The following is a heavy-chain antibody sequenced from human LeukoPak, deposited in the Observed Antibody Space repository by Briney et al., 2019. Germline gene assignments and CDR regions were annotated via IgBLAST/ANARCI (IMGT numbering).Heavy chain of an antibody. CDR3: ASVEDTAMVKRVFYSWLDP. V-gene: IGHV1-8*03. CDR2: MNPNSGNT. J-gene: IGHJ5*02. D-gene: IGHD5-18*01. CDR1: GYTFTSYD. Sequence: ASVKVSCQASGYTFTSYDINWVRQATGQVLEWMGWMNPNSGNTGYAQKFQGRVTITRNTSISTAYMELSSLRSEDTAVYYCASVEDTAMVKRVFYSWLDPCGQGTLVTVSS.